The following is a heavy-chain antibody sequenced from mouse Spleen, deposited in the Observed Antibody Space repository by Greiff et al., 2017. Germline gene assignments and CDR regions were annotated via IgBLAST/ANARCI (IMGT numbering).Heavy chain of an antibody. CDR2: IYPGSGST. Sequence: QVQLQQPGAELVKPGASVKMSCKASGYTFTSYWITWVKQRPGQGLEWIGDIYPGSGSTNYNEKFKSKATLTVDTSSSTAYMQLSSLTSEDSAVYYCARGRPIYYGNRYYAMDYWGQGTSVTVSS. CDR1: GYTFTSYW. V-gene: IGHV1-55*01. CDR3: ARGRPIYYGNRYYAMDY. J-gene: IGHJ4*01. D-gene: IGHD2-1*01.